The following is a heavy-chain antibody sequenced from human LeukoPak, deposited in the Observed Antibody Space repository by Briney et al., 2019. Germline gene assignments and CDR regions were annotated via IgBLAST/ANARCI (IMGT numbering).Heavy chain of an antibody. V-gene: IGHV3-30*02. D-gene: IGHD4-11*01. Sequence: GGSLRLSCAASGITFSIYSMNWVRQAPGKGLEWVTFIRYDGSNKYYADSVKGRFTISRDNSKNTLYLQMNSLRGEDTAVYFCAKEKTTVFDYWGQGTLVTVSS. CDR3: AKEKTTVFDY. CDR1: GITFSIYS. CDR2: IRYDGSNK. J-gene: IGHJ4*02.